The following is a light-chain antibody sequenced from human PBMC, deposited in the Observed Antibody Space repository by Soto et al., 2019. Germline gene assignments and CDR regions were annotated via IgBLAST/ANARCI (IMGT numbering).Light chain of an antibody. CDR1: QGIGNA. V-gene: IGKV1-13*02. CDR2: DAS. J-gene: IGKJ5*01. CDR3: QQYNSYSIT. Sequence: AIQMTQSPSSLSASVGDRVTISCRASQGIGNALGWYQQKPGKAPKVMIYDASSLESGVPSRFSGSGSGTEFTLTISSLQPDDVATYYCQQYNSYSITLGQGTRLEIK.